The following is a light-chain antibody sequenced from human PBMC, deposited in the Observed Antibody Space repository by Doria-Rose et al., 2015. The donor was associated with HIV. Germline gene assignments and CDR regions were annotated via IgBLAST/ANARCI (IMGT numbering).Light chain of an antibody. J-gene: IGKJ5*01. CDR2: DAS. CDR3: QQYGTSRGT. CDR1: QRVKSSY. V-gene: IGKV3-20*01. Sequence: EIVLTQSPGTLSLSPGERVTLSCRASQRVKSSYLAWYQQKPGQAPRLLIYDASTRATGIPHRFSGSGSGTDFTLTISRLEPEDVAVYYCQQYGTSRGTFGQGTRLEIK.